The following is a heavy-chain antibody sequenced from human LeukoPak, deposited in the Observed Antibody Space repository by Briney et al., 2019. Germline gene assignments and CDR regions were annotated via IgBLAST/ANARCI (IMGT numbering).Heavy chain of an antibody. CDR1: GFTFSGYW. Sequence: PGGSLRLSCAASGFTFSGYWMHWVRQVPGKGLVWVSRLNTDGSSTSYADSVKGRFTISRDNAMNTLYLQMNSLIAEDTAVYYCARDDAFRGVAMDVWGQGTTVTVSS. J-gene: IGHJ6*01. CDR3: ARDDAFRGVAMDV. D-gene: IGHD3-16*01. V-gene: IGHV3-74*01. CDR2: LNTDGSST.